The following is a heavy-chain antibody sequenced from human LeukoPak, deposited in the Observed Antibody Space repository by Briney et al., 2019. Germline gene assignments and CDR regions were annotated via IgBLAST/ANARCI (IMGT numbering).Heavy chain of an antibody. V-gene: IGHV5-51*01. D-gene: IGHD3-10*01. J-gene: IGHJ4*02. Sequence: GESLKISCKGSGYSFTSYWIGWVRQMPGKGLEWMGIIYPGDSDTRYSPSFQGQFTISADKSISTAYLQWSSLKASDTAMYYCARSHITYGSGSYYSDWGQGTLVTVSS. CDR2: IYPGDSDT. CDR3: ARSHITYGSGSYYSD. CDR1: GYSFTSYW.